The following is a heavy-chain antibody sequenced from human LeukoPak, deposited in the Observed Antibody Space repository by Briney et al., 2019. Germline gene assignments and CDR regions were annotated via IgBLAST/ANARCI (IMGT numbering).Heavy chain of an antibody. Sequence: PSETLSLTCTVSGGSISSTNYYWGWIRQPPGKGLEWIGSIYYSGTTFYNSSLKSRVTISVDTSKSQFSLMLSSVTAADTAVYYCARFVLYCSGARCYTGEDYWGQGTLVTVSS. D-gene: IGHD2-2*02. J-gene: IGHJ4*02. CDR1: GGSISSTNYY. CDR2: IYYSGTT. V-gene: IGHV4-39*01. CDR3: ARFVLYCSGARCYTGEDY.